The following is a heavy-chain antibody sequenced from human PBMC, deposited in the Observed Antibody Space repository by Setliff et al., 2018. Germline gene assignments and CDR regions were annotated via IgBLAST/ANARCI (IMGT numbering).Heavy chain of an antibody. CDR2: IYYSGST. D-gene: IGHD1-26*01. Sequence: PSETLSLTCTVSAGSISSGDYYWSWIRQPPGKGLEWIGYIYYSGSTYYNPSLKSRVTISVDTSKNQFSLKLSSVTAADTAVYYCARERSGSYYGYAFDIWGQGTMVTVSS. J-gene: IGHJ3*02. V-gene: IGHV4-30-4*08. CDR1: AGSISSGDYY. CDR3: ARERSGSYYGYAFDI.